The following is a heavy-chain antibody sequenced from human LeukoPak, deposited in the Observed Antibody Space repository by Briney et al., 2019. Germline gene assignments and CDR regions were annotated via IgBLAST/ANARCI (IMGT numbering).Heavy chain of an antibody. V-gene: IGHV3-30*02. J-gene: IGHJ5*02. CDR3: ARRMVRGVIDLMNWFDP. CDR1: GFTLSCCG. Sequence: GGSLRLSCAASGFTLSCCGMHWVRQAPGKGLEWVAFTRYDGGNEFYADSVKGRLTVSRDNSQNTVYLQMTSLRPEDTAVYYCARRMVRGVIDLMNWFDPWGQGTLVTVSS. CDR2: TRYDGGNE. D-gene: IGHD3-10*01.